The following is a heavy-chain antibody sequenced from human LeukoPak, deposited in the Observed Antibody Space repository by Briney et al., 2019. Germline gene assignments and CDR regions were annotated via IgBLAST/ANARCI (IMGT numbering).Heavy chain of an antibody. V-gene: IGHV3-33*01. CDR2: IWYDGSNE. CDR3: ARDLDQWFRPGSGRNDVSHL. Sequence: GGSLRLSCAASGFTFSSYGMSWVRQAPGKGLEWVAVIWYDGSNEYHADSVKGRFTISRDNSKNTLYLQMSSLRAEDTAVHYCARDLDQWFRPGSGRNDVSHLWGQGTMVTVSS. J-gene: IGHJ3*01. D-gene: IGHD2-15*01. CDR1: GFTFSSYG.